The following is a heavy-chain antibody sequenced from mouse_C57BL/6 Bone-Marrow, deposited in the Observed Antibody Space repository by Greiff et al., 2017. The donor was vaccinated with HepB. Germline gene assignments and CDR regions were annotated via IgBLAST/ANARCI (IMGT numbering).Heavy chain of an antibody. J-gene: IGHJ1*03. Sequence: VQGVESGPGLVKPSQSLFLTCSITGFPITSGYYWIWIRQSPGKPLEWMGYITHSGETFYNPSLQSPISSTRETSKNQFFLQLNSVTTEDTAMYYCAGVSYYYGSSWYFDVWGTGTTVTVSS. CDR3: AGVSYYYGSSWYFDV. D-gene: IGHD1-1*01. V-gene: IGHV12-3*01. CDR1: GFPITSGYY. CDR2: ITHSGET.